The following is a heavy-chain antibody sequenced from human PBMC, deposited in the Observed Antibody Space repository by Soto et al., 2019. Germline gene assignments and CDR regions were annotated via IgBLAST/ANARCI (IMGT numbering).Heavy chain of an antibody. CDR1: GFTFSSYA. D-gene: IGHD4-17*01. Sequence: PGGSLRLSCAASGFTFSSYAMSWVRQAPGKGLEWVSAISGSGGSTYYADSVKGRFTISRDNSKNTLYLQMNSLRAEDTAVYYCANDRRTTVTTGGRPAGPTSYYFDYWGQGTLVTVSS. CDR3: ANDRRTTVTTGGRPAGPTSYYFDY. J-gene: IGHJ4*02. V-gene: IGHV3-23*01. CDR2: ISGSGGST.